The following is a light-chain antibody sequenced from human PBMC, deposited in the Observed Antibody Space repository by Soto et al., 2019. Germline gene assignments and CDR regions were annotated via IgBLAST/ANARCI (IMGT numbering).Light chain of an antibody. CDR2: DAS. V-gene: IGKV3-11*01. CDR3: QQRRNWPRT. J-gene: IGKJ1*01. Sequence: EIVLTQSPATLSLSPGERATLSCRASQSVSSYLAWYQQKPGQSPRLLIYDASNRATGIPARFSGSGSGTDFTLTISSLEPDDFAVYYCQQRRNWPRTFGQGTKVEI. CDR1: QSVSSY.